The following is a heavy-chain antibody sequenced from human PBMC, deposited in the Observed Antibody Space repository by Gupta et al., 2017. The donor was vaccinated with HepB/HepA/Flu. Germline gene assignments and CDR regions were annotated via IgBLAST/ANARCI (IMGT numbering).Heavy chain of an antibody. Sequence: EVQLVESGGGLVKPGGSLSLSCAASGFTFSYYNIVWVRQAPGKGLQWVSSISSSNTNIHYADSVRGRFTISRDNAKNSLFLQMNSLTAEDAAFYYCVRLSGSSRRYFFDYWGPGALVTVSS. J-gene: IGHJ4*02. V-gene: IGHV3-21*01. CDR1: GFTFSYYN. CDR3: VRLSGSSRRYFFDY. CDR2: ISSSNTNI. D-gene: IGHD1-26*01.